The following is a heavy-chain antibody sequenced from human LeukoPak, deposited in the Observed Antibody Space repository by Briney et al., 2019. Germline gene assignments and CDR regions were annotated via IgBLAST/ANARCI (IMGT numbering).Heavy chain of an antibody. J-gene: IGHJ6*02. Sequence: ASVKVSCKASGYTFTTYYMHWVRQAPGQGLEWMGLINPSGGSTSYAQKFQGRVTMTRDTSTSTVYMELSSLRSEDTAVYYCASSYMNYGMDVWGQGTTVTVSS. CDR1: GYTFTTYY. CDR3: ASSYMNYGMDV. CDR2: INPSGGST. V-gene: IGHV1-46*01. D-gene: IGHD3-16*01.